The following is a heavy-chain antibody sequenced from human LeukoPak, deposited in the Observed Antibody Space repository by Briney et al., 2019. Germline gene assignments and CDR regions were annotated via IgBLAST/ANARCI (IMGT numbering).Heavy chain of an antibody. D-gene: IGHD2-21*01. Sequence: GGSLRLSCAASGFTFSSYWMTSVRQAPGKGLEWVANIKQDGSERYYVDSVKGRFTLSRDNAENSLYLQMNSLRVEDTAVYYCARGSYYFDYWGQGTLVTVSS. V-gene: IGHV3-7*04. J-gene: IGHJ4*02. CDR1: GFTFSSYW. CDR2: IKQDGSER. CDR3: ARGSYYFDY.